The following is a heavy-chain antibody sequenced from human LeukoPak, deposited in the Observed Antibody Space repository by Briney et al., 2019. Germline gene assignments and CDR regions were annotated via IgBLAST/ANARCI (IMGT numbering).Heavy chain of an antibody. CDR1: GVTFDDYG. V-gene: IGHV3-20*04. Sequence: PGGSLRLSCAASGVTFDDYGMSWVRQAPGKGLEWVSGINWNGGSTGYADSVKGRFTISRDNAKNSLYLQINSLRAEDTALDYCATYDGISGDLPWAQGTLVTVSS. CDR3: ATYDGISGDLP. CDR2: INWNGGST. D-gene: IGHD1-20*01. J-gene: IGHJ5*02.